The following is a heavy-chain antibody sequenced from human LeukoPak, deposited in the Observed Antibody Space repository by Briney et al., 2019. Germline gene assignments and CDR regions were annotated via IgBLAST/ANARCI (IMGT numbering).Heavy chain of an antibody. V-gene: IGHV1-2*02. J-gene: IGHJ5*02. Sequence: ASVKVSCKASGYTFTGYYMHWVRQAPGQGLEWMGWINPNSGGTNYAQKLQGRVTMTRDTSISTAYMELSRLRSDDTAVYHCARDRGEYAVFNWFDPWGQGTLVTVSS. CDR3: ARDRGEYAVFNWFDP. D-gene: IGHD2-8*01. CDR1: GYTFTGYY. CDR2: INPNSGGT.